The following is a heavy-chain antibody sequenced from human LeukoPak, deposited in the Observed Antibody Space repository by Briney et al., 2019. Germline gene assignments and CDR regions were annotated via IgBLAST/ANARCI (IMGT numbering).Heavy chain of an antibody. Sequence: SVKVSCKASGGTFISYAISWVRQAPGKGLEWRGGIIPIFGTANYAQKFQGRVTITADESTSTAYMELSSLRSGDTAVYYCARVKVATITYYYYYYGMDVWGQGTTVTVSS. CDR1: GGTFISYA. D-gene: IGHD5-12*01. CDR3: ARVKVATITYYYYYYGMDV. V-gene: IGHV1-69*13. J-gene: IGHJ6*02. CDR2: IIPIFGTA.